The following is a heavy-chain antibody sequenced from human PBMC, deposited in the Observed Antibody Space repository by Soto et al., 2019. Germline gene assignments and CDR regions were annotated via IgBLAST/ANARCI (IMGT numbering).Heavy chain of an antibody. Sequence: EVQLVETGGGLIQPGGSLRLSCAASGFTVSSNYMSWVRQAPGKGLEWVSVIYSGGSTYYADSVKGRFTISRDNSKNTLYLQMISLSAQDTAVYYCARAPSSGWDYYYGMDVWGQVNRFKVSS. CDR1: GFTVSSNY. CDR3: ARAPSSGWDYYYGMDV. D-gene: IGHD6-19*01. CDR2: IYSGGST. V-gene: IGHV3-53*02. J-gene: IGHJ6*02.